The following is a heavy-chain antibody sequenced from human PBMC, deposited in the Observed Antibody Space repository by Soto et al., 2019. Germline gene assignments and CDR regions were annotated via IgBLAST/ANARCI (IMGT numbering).Heavy chain of an antibody. CDR2: ISNDGSNK. D-gene: IGHD3-3*01. V-gene: IGHV3-30-3*01. CDR3: ARPALDFWRGYTNGYFDY. CDR1: GFTFSSYA. Sequence: QVQLVESGGGVVQPGRSLRLSCAASGFTFSSYAMHWVRQAPGKGLEWVAVISNDGSNKYYADSVKGRFTISRDNYKNKLYLHMNSLRAEDTAVYYCARPALDFWRGYTNGYFDYWGQGTLVTVSS. J-gene: IGHJ4*02.